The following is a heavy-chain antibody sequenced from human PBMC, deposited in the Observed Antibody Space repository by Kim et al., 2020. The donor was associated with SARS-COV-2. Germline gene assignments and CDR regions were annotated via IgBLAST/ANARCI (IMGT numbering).Heavy chain of an antibody. CDR3: ASPLGY. D-gene: IGHD3-10*01. CDR2: YTSVST. J-gene: IGHJ4*02. V-gene: IGHV4-4*07. Sequence: YTSVSTNYNPSLKSRVTMSVDTSKNQFSLKLSSVTAADTAVYYCASPLGYWGQGTLVTVSS.